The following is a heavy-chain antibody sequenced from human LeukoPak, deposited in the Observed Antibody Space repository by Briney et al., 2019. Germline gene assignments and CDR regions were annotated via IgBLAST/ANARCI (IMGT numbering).Heavy chain of an antibody. D-gene: IGHD6-19*01. V-gene: IGHV4-59*01. J-gene: IGHJ4*02. CDR2: IYYSGST. Sequence: SETLSLTCTVSGGSISSYYRSWIRQPPGKGLEWIGYIYYSGSTNYNPSLKSRVTISVDTSKNQFSLNLSSVTATDTAVYYCARGDSGWSADFDYWGQGTLVTVSS. CDR3: ARGDSGWSADFDY. CDR1: GGSISSYY.